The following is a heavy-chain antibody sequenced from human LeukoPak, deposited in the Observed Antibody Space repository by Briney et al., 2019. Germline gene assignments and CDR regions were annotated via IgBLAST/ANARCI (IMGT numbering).Heavy chain of an antibody. V-gene: IGHV1-69*05. CDR1: RDTFSRDT. CDR3: ARVVVVAGVLDAFDI. J-gene: IGHJ3*02. Sequence: GSSVKVSCKASRDTFSRDTISWVRQAPGQGLEWLGGIIPLLAIANYAQKFQGRVTITTDESTSTAYMELSSLRSEYTAVYYCARVVVVAGVLDAFDIWGQGTKVTVS. D-gene: IGHD2-15*01. CDR2: IIPLLAIA.